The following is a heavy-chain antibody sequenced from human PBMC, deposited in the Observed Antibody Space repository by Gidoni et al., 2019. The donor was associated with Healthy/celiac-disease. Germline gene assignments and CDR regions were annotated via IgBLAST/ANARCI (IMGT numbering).Heavy chain of an antibody. D-gene: IGHD1-26*01. J-gene: IGHJ6*02. CDR1: GFTFSSYW. CDR3: ARDQGATVYYYYGMDV. V-gene: IGHV3-7*03. CDR2: IKQDGSEK. Sequence: EVQLVESGGGLVQPGGSLRLSCAASGFTFSSYWMSWVRQAPGKGLEWVANIKQDGSEKYYVDSVKGRFTISRDNAKNSLYLQMNSLRAEDTAVYYCARDQGATVYYYYGMDVWGQGTTVTVSS.